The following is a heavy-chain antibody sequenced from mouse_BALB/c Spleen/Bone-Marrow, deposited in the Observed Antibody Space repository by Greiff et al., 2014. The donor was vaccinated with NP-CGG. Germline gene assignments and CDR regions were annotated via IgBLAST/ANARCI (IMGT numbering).Heavy chain of an antibody. CDR2: INPYNGGT. V-gene: IGHV1-18*01. CDR1: GYSFTGYT. J-gene: IGHJ2*01. Sequence: EVQVVESGPELVKPGASMKISCKASGYSFTGYTMNWVKQSHGKNLEWIGLINPYNGGTSYDQKFKGKATLTVDKSSSTAYMELLSLTSEDSAVYYCARSDYRYDYFDYWGQGTTLTVSS. D-gene: IGHD2-14*01. CDR3: ARSDYRYDYFDY.